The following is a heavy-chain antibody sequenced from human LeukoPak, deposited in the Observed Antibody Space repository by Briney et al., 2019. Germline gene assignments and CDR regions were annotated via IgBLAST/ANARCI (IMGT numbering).Heavy chain of an antibody. CDR3: AGGYSYGYNLGDY. CDR2: IIPIFGTA. D-gene: IGHD5-18*01. J-gene: IGHJ4*02. Sequence: SVKVSCKASGGTFSSYAISWVRQAPGQGLEWRGGIIPIFGTANYAQKFQGRVTITADKSTSTAYMELSSLRSEDTAVYYCAGGYSYGYNLGDYWGQGTLVTVSS. CDR1: GGTFSSYA. V-gene: IGHV1-69*06.